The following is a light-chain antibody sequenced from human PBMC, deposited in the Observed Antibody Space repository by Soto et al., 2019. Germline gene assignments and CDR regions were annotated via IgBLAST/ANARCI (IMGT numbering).Light chain of an antibody. Sequence: DIQMTQSPSTLSASVGDRVTITCRASQSISSWLAWYQQKPGKAPKLLIYKASTLKSGVPSRFSGSGSGTEFTLTISSLQPDDFATYYCQQYNDSFPYTFGQGTKVDI. CDR2: KAS. J-gene: IGKJ2*01. CDR1: QSISSW. CDR3: QQYNDSFPYT. V-gene: IGKV1-5*03.